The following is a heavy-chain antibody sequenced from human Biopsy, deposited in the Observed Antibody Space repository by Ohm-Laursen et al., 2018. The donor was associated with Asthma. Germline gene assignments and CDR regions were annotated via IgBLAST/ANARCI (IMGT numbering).Heavy chain of an antibody. J-gene: IGHJ4*02. V-gene: IGHV4-30-2*01. CDR3: ARVKDGYNFDY. D-gene: IGHD5-24*01. Sequence: TLSLTCALSGGSISSGGYSWSWIRQPPGKGLEWIGYIYHSGSTYYNPSLKSRVTKSVDRSKNQFSLKLSFVTVADTAVYYCARVKDGYNFDYWGQGNLVTVSS. CDR1: GGSISSGGYS. CDR2: IYHSGST.